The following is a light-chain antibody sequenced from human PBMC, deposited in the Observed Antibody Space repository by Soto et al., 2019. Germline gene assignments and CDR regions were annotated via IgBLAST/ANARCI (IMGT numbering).Light chain of an antibody. CDR3: QQYGSSLWT. J-gene: IGKJ1*01. Sequence: EIVMTQSPATLSLSPGERATLSCRASQRITTVAWYQQKPGQAPRLLIYGASSRATGIPDRFSGSGSGTDFTLTISRLEPEDFAVYYCQQYGSSLWTFGQGTKVDI. CDR1: QRITT. V-gene: IGKV3-20*01. CDR2: GAS.